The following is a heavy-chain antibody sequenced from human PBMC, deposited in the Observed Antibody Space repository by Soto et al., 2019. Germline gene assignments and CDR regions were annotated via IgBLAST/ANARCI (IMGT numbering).Heavy chain of an antibody. D-gene: IGHD2-2*02. J-gene: IGHJ4*02. CDR3: AMDYCSSTSCYSDY. Sequence: QVQLVQSGAEVKKPGSSVKVSCKASGCTFTSYTISWVRQAPGQGLEWMGRISPILGIANYAQKIQGRVTITADKSTSTAYMELRSLRSEDTAVYYCAMDYCSSTSCYSDYWGQGTLVTVSS. CDR1: GCTFTSYT. CDR2: ISPILGIA. V-gene: IGHV1-69*02.